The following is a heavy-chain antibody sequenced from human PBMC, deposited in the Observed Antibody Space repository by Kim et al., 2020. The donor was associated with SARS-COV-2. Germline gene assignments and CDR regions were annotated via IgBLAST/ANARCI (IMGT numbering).Heavy chain of an antibody. CDR3: ARLFRPSPYGFFDY. CDR1: GGSISSDY. V-gene: IGHV4-59*08. Sequence: SETLSLTCDVSGGSISSDYWGWIRKPPGKVLEWITYMSASASTQYNPSLRSRVTISVDTSRRQFSLKLTSVSAADTAVYYCARLFRPSPYGFFDYWGQGILVTVSP. D-gene: IGHD3-10*01. CDR2: MSASAST. J-gene: IGHJ4*02.